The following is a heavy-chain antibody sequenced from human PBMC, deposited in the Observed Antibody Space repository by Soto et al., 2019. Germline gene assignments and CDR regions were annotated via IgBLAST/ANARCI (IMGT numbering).Heavy chain of an antibody. V-gene: IGHV1-18*01. CDR1: GYTFTSYG. Sequence: ASVKVSCKASGYTFTSYGISWVRQAPGQGLEWMGWIIPYNGNTNYAQKLQGRVTMTTDESTSTAYMELSSLRSEDTAVYYCATWGEYCGGDCYFTYWGQGTLVTVSS. CDR3: ATWGEYCGGDCYFTY. D-gene: IGHD2-21*02. CDR2: IIPYNGNT. J-gene: IGHJ4*02.